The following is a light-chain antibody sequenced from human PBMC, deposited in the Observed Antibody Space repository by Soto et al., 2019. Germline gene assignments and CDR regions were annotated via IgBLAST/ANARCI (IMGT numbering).Light chain of an antibody. CDR2: TAS. CDR3: QDYNSYWT. J-gene: IGKJ1*01. CDR1: QSISNW. V-gene: IGKV1-5*03. Sequence: IQMTQSASTLSASFGDRVTITCRASQSISNWLAWYQQKPETAPNLLIYTASSLESGVPSRFSGSGSGTEFTLTISSLQADDFGTYYCQDYNSYWTFGQGTKVDIK.